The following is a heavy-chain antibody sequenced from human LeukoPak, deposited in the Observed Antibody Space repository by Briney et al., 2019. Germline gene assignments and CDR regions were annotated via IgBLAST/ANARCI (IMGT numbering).Heavy chain of an antibody. V-gene: IGHV1-69*13. CDR3: ARARGVSSETDY. CDR1: GGTFSTYA. D-gene: IGHD3-10*01. Sequence: ASVKVSCKVSGGTFSTYAISWVRQAPGQGLEWMGGIIPIFGTANYAQKFQGRVTITADESTSTAYMELSSLRSENTAVCYCARARGVSSETDYWGQGTLVTVSS. CDR2: IIPIFGTA. J-gene: IGHJ4*02.